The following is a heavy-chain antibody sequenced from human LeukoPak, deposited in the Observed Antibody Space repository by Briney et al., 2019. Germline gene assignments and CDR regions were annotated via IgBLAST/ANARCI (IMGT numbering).Heavy chain of an antibody. CDR2: IIPIFGTA. D-gene: IGHD3-16*01. V-gene: IGHV1-69*13. CDR1: GYTLTGYY. CDR3: AMYVWGSVRRWRNWFDP. J-gene: IGHJ5*02. Sequence: SVKVSCKASGYTLTGYYMHWVRQAPGQGLEWMGGIIPIFGTANYAQKFQGRVTITADESTSTAYMEMSSLRSEDTAVYYCAMYVWGSVRRWRNWFDPWGQGTLVTVSS.